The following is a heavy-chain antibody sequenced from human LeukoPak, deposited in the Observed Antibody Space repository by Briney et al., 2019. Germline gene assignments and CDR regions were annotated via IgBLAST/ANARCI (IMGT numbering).Heavy chain of an antibody. Sequence: GGSLRLSCAATGFTFKDYGMHWVRQPPGKGLEWGSSINWNGGGTDYADSVKGRFTISRDNAKNSLYLQLSSLRPEDTALYYCAKHMRATNTYSFFGLDVWGQGTTVTVSS. D-gene: IGHD1-26*01. CDR3: AKHMRATNTYSFFGLDV. CDR2: INWNGGGT. V-gene: IGHV3-20*04. J-gene: IGHJ6*02. CDR1: GFTFKDYG.